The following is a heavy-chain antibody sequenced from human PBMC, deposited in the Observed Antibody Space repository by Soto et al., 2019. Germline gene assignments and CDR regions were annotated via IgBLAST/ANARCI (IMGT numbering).Heavy chain of an antibody. CDR2: IIPIFGTA. D-gene: IGHD3-16*02. J-gene: IGHJ4*02. V-gene: IGHV1-69*01. CDR1: GGTFSSYA. CDR3: ARGHYDYVWGSYRDMLDY. Sequence: QVQLVQSGAEVKKPGSSVKVSCKASGGTFSSYAISWVRQAPGQGLEWMGGIIPIFGTANYAQKFQGRVTITADESTSTAYMELSSLRSEDTAVYYCARGHYDYVWGSYRDMLDYWGQGTLVTVSS.